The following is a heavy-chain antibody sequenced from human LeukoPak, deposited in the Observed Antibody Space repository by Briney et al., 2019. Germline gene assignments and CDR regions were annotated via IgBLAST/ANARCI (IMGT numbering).Heavy chain of an antibody. CDR1: GYTFTGYY. V-gene: IGHV1-2*02. CDR2: INPNSGGT. CDR3: AREATPEDGSLRPFDI. J-gene: IGHJ3*02. D-gene: IGHD2-15*01. Sequence: ASVKVSCKASGYTFTGYYMHWVRQSPGQGLEWMGWINPNSGGTNYAQKFQGRVTKTRDTSISTAYMELSRPRSDDTAVYYCAREATPEDGSLRPFDIWGQGTMVTVSS.